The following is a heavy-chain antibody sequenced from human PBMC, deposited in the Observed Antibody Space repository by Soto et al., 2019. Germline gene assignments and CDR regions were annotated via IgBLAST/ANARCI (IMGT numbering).Heavy chain of an antibody. CDR1: GFTFSSYA. D-gene: IGHD3-22*01. J-gene: IGHJ4*02. V-gene: IGHV3-30-3*01. Sequence: GGSLRLSCAASGFTFSSYAMHWVRQAPGKGLEWVAVITYDGSNKYYADYVKGRFTISRDNSKNTLYLQLNSLRVEDTALYYCARGGMIVVAYVDYWGQGTLVTVSS. CDR3: ARGGMIVVAYVDY. CDR2: ITYDGSNK.